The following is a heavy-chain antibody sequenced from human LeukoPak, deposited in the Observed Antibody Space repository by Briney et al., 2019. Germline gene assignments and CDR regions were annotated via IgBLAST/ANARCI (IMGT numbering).Heavy chain of an antibody. D-gene: IGHD3-22*01. CDR3: ARGPRYYYDSSGKGFGY. V-gene: IGHV4-34*01. CDR2: INHSGST. CDR1: GGSFSGYY. J-gene: IGHJ4*02. Sequence: SETLSLTCAVYGGSFSGYYWSWIRQPPGKGLEWIGEINHSGSTNYSPSLKSRVTISVDTSKNQFSLKLSSVTAADTAVYYCARGPRYYYDSSGKGFGYWGQGTLVTVSS.